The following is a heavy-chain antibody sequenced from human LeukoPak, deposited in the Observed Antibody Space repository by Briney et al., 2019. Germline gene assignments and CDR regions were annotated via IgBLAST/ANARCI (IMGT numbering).Heavy chain of an antibody. CDR2: IYYSGST. V-gene: IGHV4-39*01. CDR1: GGSISSSSYY. Sequence: PSETPSLTCTVSGGSISSSSYYWGWIRQPPGKGLEWIGSIYYSGSTYYNPSLKSRVTISVDTSKNQFSLKLSSVTAADTAVYYCARQAGDYFYYYYYYMDVWGKGTTVTISS. J-gene: IGHJ6*03. CDR3: ARQAGDYFYYYYYYMDV. D-gene: IGHD4-17*01.